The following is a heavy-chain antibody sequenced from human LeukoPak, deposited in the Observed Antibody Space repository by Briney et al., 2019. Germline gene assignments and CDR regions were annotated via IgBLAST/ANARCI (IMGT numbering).Heavy chain of an antibody. CDR2: ISGSGGST. Sequence: GGSLRLSCAGSGFTFSSYAMSWVRQAPGKGLEWVSAISGSGGSTFYADSVKGRFTISRDNSKNTLYLQMSSLRAEDTAVYYCARGYDSSGYYTEFGYWGQGTLVTVSS. CDR1: GFTFSSYA. CDR3: ARGYDSSGYYTEFGY. V-gene: IGHV3-23*01. D-gene: IGHD3-22*01. J-gene: IGHJ4*02.